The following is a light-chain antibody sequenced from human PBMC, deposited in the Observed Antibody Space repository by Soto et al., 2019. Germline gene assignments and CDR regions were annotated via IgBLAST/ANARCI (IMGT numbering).Light chain of an antibody. CDR2: YVT. Sequence: QSVLTRPGSVSGSTGQSVTISCTGTSSVIGDYYSLSWYQHHADKTSKLMIYYVTKRPSGVPDCFSGSKSGSTASLIISRLHSVVVVDSFSCSYAYTSTDVFGPGTNATVL. J-gene: IGLJ1*01. CDR1: SSVIGDYYS. CDR3: CSYAYTSTDV. V-gene: IGLV2-11*01.